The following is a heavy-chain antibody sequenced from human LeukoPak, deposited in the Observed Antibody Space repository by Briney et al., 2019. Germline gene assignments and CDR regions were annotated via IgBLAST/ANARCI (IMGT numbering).Heavy chain of an antibody. CDR3: ARIGRRPSDAFDI. Sequence: ASVKVSCKASGYTFTNFYMHWVRQAPGQGPEWMGRIDPSGGSTYYAQKFRGRVTMTRDTSTSTVYMELSSLRSEDTAVYYCARIGRRPSDAFDIWGRGTVVTVSS. J-gene: IGHJ3*02. CDR1: GYTFTNFY. CDR2: IDPSGGST. D-gene: IGHD1-1*01. V-gene: IGHV1-46*01.